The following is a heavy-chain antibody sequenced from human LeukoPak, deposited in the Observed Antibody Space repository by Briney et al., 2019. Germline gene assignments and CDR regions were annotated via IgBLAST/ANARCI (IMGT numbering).Heavy chain of an antibody. V-gene: IGHV1-24*01. CDR1: GYTLTELS. J-gene: IGHJ5*02. CDR3: ATDTAAAGTFDP. D-gene: IGHD6-13*01. CDR2: FDTEDGET. Sequence: ASLKVSCKVSGYTLTELSMHWVRQAPGKGLEWMGGFDTEDGETIYAQKFQGTVTMTEDTSTDTAYMELSSLRSEDTAVYYCATDTAAAGTFDPWGQGTLVTVSS.